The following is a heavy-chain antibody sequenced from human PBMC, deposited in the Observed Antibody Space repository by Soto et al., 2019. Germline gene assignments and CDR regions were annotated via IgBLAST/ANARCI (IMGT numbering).Heavy chain of an antibody. Sequence: QVQLQQWGAGLLKPSETLSLTCAVYGGSFSGYYWSWIRQPPGKGLEWIGEINHSGSTNYNPSLKSRVTISVDTSKNQFSLKLSSVTAADTAVYYCARGTPFSSGYYIRFLYFDYWGQGTLVTVSS. V-gene: IGHV4-34*01. CDR3: ARGTPFSSGYYIRFLYFDY. D-gene: IGHD3-22*01. J-gene: IGHJ4*02. CDR2: INHSGST. CDR1: GGSFSGYY.